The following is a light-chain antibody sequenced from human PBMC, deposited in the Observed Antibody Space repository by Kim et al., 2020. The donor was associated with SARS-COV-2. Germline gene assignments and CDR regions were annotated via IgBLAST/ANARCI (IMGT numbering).Light chain of an antibody. CDR1: KLGYKY. J-gene: IGLJ2*01. CDR2: QDT. V-gene: IGLV3-1*01. Sequence: SVSPEPTASFTCCGDKLGYKYAVCHQQKPGQSLVLVIYQDTERPSGIPERFSGSNSGNTATLTISGTQAMDEADYYCQAWDSSTVVFGGGTKLTVL. CDR3: QAWDSSTVV.